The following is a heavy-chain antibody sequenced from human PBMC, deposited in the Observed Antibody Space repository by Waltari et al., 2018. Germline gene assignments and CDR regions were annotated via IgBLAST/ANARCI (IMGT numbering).Heavy chain of an antibody. V-gene: IGHV4-61*02. CDR2: IYTSGST. D-gene: IGHD2-15*01. CDR3: ARAYGGNESGFDY. Sequence: QVQLQESGPGLVKPSQTLSLTCTVSGGSISSGSYYWSWIRQPAGKGLEWIGRIYTSGSTNYNPSLKSRVTTSVDTSKNQFSLKLSSVTAADTAVYYCARAYGGNESGFDYWGQGTLVTVSS. CDR1: GGSISSGSYY. J-gene: IGHJ4*02.